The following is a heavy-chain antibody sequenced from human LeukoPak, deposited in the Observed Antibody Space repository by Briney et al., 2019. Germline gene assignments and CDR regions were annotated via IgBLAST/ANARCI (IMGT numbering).Heavy chain of an antibody. CDR1: GGSISSYY. CDR3: ARLPGFRDAFDI. J-gene: IGHJ3*02. Sequence: LETLSLTCTVSGGSISSYYWSWIRQPPGKGLEWIGYIYYSGSTNYNPSLKSRVTISVDTSKNQFSLKLSSVTAAGTAVYYCARLPGFRDAFDIWGQGTMVTVSS. CDR2: IYYSGST. V-gene: IGHV4-59*08.